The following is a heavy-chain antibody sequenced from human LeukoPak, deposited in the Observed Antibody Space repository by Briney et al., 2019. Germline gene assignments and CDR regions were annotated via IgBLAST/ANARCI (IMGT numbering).Heavy chain of an antibody. V-gene: IGHV4-34*01. Sequence: SETLSLTCAVYGGSFSGYYWSWIRQPPGKGLEWIGEIYHSGSTNYNPSLKSRVTISVDKSKNQFSLKLSSVTAADTAVYYCARESAGAFDIWGQGTMVTVSS. J-gene: IGHJ3*02. CDR3: ARESAGAFDI. CDR2: IYHSGST. CDR1: GGSFSGYY.